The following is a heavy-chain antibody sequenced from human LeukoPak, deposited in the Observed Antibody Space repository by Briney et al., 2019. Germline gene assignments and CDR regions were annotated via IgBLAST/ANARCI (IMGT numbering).Heavy chain of an antibody. V-gene: IGHV3-48*01. CDR3: ARGGASAAYYYYYMDV. CDR1: GFTFSSYS. Sequence: GGSLRLSCAASGFTFSSYSMNWVRQAPGKGLEWVSYISSSSSTIYYADSVKGRFTISRDNAKNSLYLQMNSLRAEDTAVYYCARGGASAAYYYYYMDVWGKGTTVTVSS. J-gene: IGHJ6*03. D-gene: IGHD6-25*01. CDR2: ISSSSSTI.